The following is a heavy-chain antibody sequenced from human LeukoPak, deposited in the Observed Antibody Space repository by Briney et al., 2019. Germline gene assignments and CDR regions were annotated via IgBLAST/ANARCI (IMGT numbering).Heavy chain of an antibody. Sequence: GGSLRLSCAASGFTFSSYSMNWVRQAPGKGLEWVSYISSSSTIYYADSVKGRFTISRDNAKNSLYLQMNSLRAEDTAVYYCARDITPHYASYFDYWGQGTLVTVSS. J-gene: IGHJ4*02. CDR2: ISSSSTI. CDR1: GFTFSSYS. V-gene: IGHV3-48*04. CDR3: ARDITPHYASYFDY. D-gene: IGHD4-17*01.